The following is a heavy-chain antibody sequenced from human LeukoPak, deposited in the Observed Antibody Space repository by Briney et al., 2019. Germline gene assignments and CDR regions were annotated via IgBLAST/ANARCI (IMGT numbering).Heavy chain of an antibody. CDR2: INHSGNT. CDR3: VREDLTLAVAIGL. J-gene: IGHJ4*02. V-gene: IGHV4-34*01. CDR1: AGSFSGYY. D-gene: IGHD3-9*01. Sequence: PSETLSLTCAVYAGSFSGYYWSWIRQSPGKGLEWIGEINHSGNTYYNPSLKTRVSISLAPSKNQFSLKLSSVTAADTAFYYCVREDLTLAVAIGLWGQGTLVTVSS.